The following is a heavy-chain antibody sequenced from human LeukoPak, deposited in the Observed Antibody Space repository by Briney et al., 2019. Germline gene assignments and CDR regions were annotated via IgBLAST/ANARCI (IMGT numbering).Heavy chain of an antibody. CDR3: VRDSQAARLHYYMDV. D-gene: IGHD6-6*01. CDR1: GGSISSSSYY. V-gene: IGHV4-39*07. CDR2: IYYSGST. J-gene: IGHJ6*03. Sequence: PSETLSLTCTVSGGSISSSSYYWGWIRQPPGKGLEWIGSIYYSGSTYYNPSLKSRVTMSVDTSKKQFSLKLSSVTAADTAVYYCVRDSQAARLHYYMDVWGKGTTVTVSS.